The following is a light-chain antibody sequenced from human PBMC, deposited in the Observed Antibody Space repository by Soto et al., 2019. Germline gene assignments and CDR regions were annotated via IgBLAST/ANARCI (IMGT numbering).Light chain of an antibody. CDR2: DAS. V-gene: IGKV3-11*01. Sequence: EIVLTQSPATLSLSPGERATLSCRASQSVSSYLAWYQQKPGQAPRLLIYDASNRATGIPARFSGSGSGTGFTLTISSLEPEHSAVYYCQQRSNWPPRVTFGPGTKVDIK. J-gene: IGKJ3*01. CDR1: QSVSSY. CDR3: QQRSNWPPRVT.